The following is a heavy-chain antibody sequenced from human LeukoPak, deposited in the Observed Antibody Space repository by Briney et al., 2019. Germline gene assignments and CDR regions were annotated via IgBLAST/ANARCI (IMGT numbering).Heavy chain of an antibody. Sequence: GSLRLSCAASGFTFSSYAMHWVRQAPGKGLEWVAVISYDGSNKYYADSVKGRFTISRDNSKNTLYLQMNSLRAEDTAVYYCARDPRYTMVRGSRLDYWGQGTLVTVSS. CDR2: ISYDGSNK. D-gene: IGHD3-10*01. J-gene: IGHJ4*02. CDR1: GFTFSSYA. V-gene: IGHV3-30-3*01. CDR3: ARDPRYTMVRGSRLDY.